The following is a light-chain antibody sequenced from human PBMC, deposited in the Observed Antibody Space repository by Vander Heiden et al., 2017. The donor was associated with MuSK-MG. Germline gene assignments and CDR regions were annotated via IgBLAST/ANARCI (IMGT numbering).Light chain of an antibody. CDR3: QAWDSSTVV. CDR2: QET. V-gene: IGLV3-1*01. Sequence: SYELTQPPSVSVSPGQTASITCSGDKLGDKSASWYQQKPGQSPVLLIYQETKRTSGIPERFFGSISGNTAILTISGTQARDEADYDCQAWDSSTVVFGGGTKLTVL. CDR1: KLGDKS. J-gene: IGLJ2*01.